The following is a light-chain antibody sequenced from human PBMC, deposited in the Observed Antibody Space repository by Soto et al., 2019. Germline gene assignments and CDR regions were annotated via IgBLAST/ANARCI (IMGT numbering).Light chain of an antibody. J-gene: IGKJ5*01. V-gene: IGKV1-39*01. CDR3: QQSYSTPIT. Sequence: DIRMTQSPSSLAASLFGGVTITCRASQTMNIFLKWYQQKPGKAPMLLIYAASNLQSGVPSRFSGSGSGTDFTLTINSLQPEDFATYYCQQSYSTPITFGQGTRLEIK. CDR2: AAS. CDR1: QTMNIF.